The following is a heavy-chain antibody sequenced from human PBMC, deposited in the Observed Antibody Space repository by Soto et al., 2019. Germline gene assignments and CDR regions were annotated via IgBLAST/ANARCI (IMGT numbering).Heavy chain of an antibody. D-gene: IGHD3-10*01. CDR2: IYYSGTT. CDR1: GGSINSGGSY. Sequence: SETLSLTCTVPGGSINSGGSYWTWIRHHPGKGLEWFGNIYYSGTTHYNPSLEGRVFISLDTSRNQFSLKVTSVTPEDTAVYYCVRDRYSSSGWFDPWGQGTPVTVSS. V-gene: IGHV4-31*03. CDR3: VRDRYSSSGWFDP. J-gene: IGHJ5*02.